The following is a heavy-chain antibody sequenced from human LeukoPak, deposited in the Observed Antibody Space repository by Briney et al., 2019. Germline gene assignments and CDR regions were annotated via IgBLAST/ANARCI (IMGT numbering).Heavy chain of an antibody. CDR1: GFTVSSNY. CDR2: IYSDGTT. CDR3: ASIRSGWPWYFDY. D-gene: IGHD6-19*01. J-gene: IGHJ4*02. Sequence: GGSLRLSCAASGFTVSSNYMSWARQAPGEGLEWVSVIYSDGTTYYANSVKGRFTISRDNSKNTLYLQMNSLRAEDTAVYYCASIRSGWPWYFDYWGQGTLVTVSS. V-gene: IGHV3-53*01.